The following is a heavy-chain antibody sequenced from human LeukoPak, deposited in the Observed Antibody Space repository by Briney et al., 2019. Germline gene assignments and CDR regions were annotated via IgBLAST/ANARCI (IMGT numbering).Heavy chain of an antibody. J-gene: IGHJ4*02. CDR1: GFTFSSYS. CDR3: ARGYCSSTSCLYYFDY. V-gene: IGHV3-21*01. D-gene: IGHD2-2*01. Sequence: GGSLRLSCAASGFTFSSYSMNWVRQAPGKGLEWVSSISSSSYIYYADSVKGRFTISRDNAKNSLYLQMNSLRAEDTAVYYCARGYCSSTSCLYYFDYWGQGTLVTVSS. CDR2: ISSSSYI.